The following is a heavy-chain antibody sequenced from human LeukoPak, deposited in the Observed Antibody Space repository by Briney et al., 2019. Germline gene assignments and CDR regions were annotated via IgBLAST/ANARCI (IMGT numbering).Heavy chain of an antibody. J-gene: IGHJ4*02. CDR3: ARGFHRRGYCSGGSCYSIFDY. CDR1: GGSISSYY. D-gene: IGHD2-15*01. Sequence: PSETLSLTCTVSGGSISSYYWSWIRQPPGKGLEWIGYIYYGGSTNYNPSLKSRVTISVDTSKNQFSLKLSSVTAADTAVYYCARGFHRRGYCSGGSCYSIFDYWGQGTLVTVSS. V-gene: IGHV4-59*12. CDR2: IYYGGST.